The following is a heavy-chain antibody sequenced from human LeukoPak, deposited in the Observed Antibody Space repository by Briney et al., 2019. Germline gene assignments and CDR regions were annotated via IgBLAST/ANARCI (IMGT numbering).Heavy chain of an antibody. CDR2: ISDYNGNT. V-gene: IGHV1-18*01. D-gene: IGHD3-22*01. Sequence: ASVKVSCKASGYTFTSYGISWVRQAPGQGLEWMGWISDYNGNTNYAQKFQGRVTVTTDTSTSTAYMELRSLRSDDTAVYYCARLYYYDSRTLDYWGQGTLVTVSS. CDR3: ARLYYYDSRTLDY. J-gene: IGHJ4*02. CDR1: GYTFTSYG.